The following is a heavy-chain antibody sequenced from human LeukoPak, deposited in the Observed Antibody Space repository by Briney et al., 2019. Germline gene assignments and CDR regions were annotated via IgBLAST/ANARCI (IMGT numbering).Heavy chain of an antibody. CDR1: GYTLTELS. V-gene: IGHV1-24*01. D-gene: IGHD6-6*01. CDR2: FDPEDGET. J-gene: IGHJ6*03. CDR3: ATGDSSIAAPGHYYYYYYMDV. Sequence: ASVKVSCKVSGYTLTELSMHWVRQAPGKGLEWMGGFDPEDGETIYAQKFQGRVTMTEDTSTDTAYMELSSLRSEDTAVYYCATGDSSIAAPGHYYYYYYMDVWGKGTTVTVSS.